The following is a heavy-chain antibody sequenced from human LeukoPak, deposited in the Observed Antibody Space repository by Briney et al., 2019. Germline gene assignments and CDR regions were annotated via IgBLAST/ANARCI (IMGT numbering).Heavy chain of an antibody. CDR1: GYTFTGYY. Sequence: GASVKVSCKASGYTFTGYYMHWVRQASGQGLEWMGWINPNSGGTNYAQKFQGRVTMTRDTSISTAYMELSRLRSDDTAVYYCAREDSVTAIAREINWFDPWGQGTLVTVSS. CDR2: INPNSGGT. J-gene: IGHJ5*02. CDR3: AREDSVTAIAREINWFDP. D-gene: IGHD2-21*02. V-gene: IGHV1-2*02.